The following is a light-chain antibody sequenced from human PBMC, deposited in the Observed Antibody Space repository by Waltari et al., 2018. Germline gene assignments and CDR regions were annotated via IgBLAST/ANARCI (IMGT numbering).Light chain of an antibody. CDR1: SSDIGGYNY. V-gene: IGLV2-8*01. Sequence: QSALTQPPSASGSPGQSVTISCTGTSSDIGGYNYVSWYQQRPGKAPKLLIYEVTKRPSGFPDRFSGSKSANTASLTVSGLQAEDEADYYCSSYAGSNYVAFGGGTKLTVL. CDR2: EVT. CDR3: SSYAGSNYVA. J-gene: IGLJ2*01.